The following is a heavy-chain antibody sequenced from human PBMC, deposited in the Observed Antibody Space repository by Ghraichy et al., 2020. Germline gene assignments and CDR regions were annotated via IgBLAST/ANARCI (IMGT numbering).Heavy chain of an antibody. J-gene: IGHJ4*02. CDR2: IIPIFGTA. CDR3: ARPRNYGDTGLGY. V-gene: IGHV1-69*13. D-gene: IGHD4-17*01. CDR1: GGTFSSYA. Sequence: SVKVSCKASGGTFSSYAISWVRQAPGQGLEWMGGIIPIFGTANYAQKFQGRVTITADESTSTAYMELSSLRSEDTAVYYCARPRNYGDTGLGYWGQGTLVTVSS.